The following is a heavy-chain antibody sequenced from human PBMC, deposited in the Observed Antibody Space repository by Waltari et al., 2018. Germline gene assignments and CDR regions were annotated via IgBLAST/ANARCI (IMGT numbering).Heavy chain of an antibody. CDR2: INHSGNT. Sequence: QVQLQQWGAGLLKPSETLSLTCAVYGGSFSDYYWSWIRQPPGKGLEWIGEINHSGNTNYNPSRKSRVTISVDTSKNQFSLKLSSATAADTAVYYCARDPTRLRTFDYWGQGTLVTVSS. D-gene: IGHD3-16*01. J-gene: IGHJ4*02. CDR3: ARDPTRLRTFDY. CDR1: GGSFSDYY. V-gene: IGHV4-34*01.